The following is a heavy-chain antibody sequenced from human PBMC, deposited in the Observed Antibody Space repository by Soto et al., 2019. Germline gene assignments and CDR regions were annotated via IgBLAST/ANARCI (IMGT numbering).Heavy chain of an antibody. CDR2: ISGSGGST. J-gene: IGHJ6*02. CDR3: ARPYYYGSGSPDYYYGMDV. CDR1: GFTFSSYA. D-gene: IGHD3-10*01. Sequence: PGGSLRLSCAASGFTFSSYAMSWVRQAPGKGLEWVSAISGSGGSTYYADSVKGRFTISRDNSKNTLYLQMNSLRAEDTAVYYCARPYYYGSGSPDYYYGMDVWGQGTTVTVSS. V-gene: IGHV3-23*01.